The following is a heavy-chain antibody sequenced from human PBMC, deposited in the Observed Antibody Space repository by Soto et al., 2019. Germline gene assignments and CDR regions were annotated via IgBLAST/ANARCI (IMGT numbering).Heavy chain of an antibody. CDR3: AKDMGYDLSPLGYFDY. V-gene: IGHV3-9*01. CDR1: GFTFEDYA. CDR2: ISWNSGSI. J-gene: IGHJ4*02. D-gene: IGHD5-12*01. Sequence: PGGSLRLSCAASGFTFEDYAIHWVRQAPGKGLEWVSGISWNSGSIGYADSVKGRFTISRDNAKNSLYLQMNSLRSEDTALYYCAKDMGYDLSPLGYFDYWGQGTLVTVSS.